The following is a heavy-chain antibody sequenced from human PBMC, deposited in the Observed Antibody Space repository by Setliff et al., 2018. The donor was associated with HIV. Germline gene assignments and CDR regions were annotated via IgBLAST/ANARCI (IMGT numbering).Heavy chain of an antibody. CDR1: GGSFSGYY. CDR2: INHSGST. D-gene: IGHD3-9*01. V-gene: IGHV4-34*01. J-gene: IGHJ4*02. Sequence: SETLSLTCAVYGGSFSGYYWSWIRQPPGKGLEWIGEINHSGSTNYNPSLKGRVTISVDTSKNQFSLKLSSVTAADTAVYYCAAPRGMSTILVYWGQGSLVTVSS. CDR3: AAPRGMSTILVY.